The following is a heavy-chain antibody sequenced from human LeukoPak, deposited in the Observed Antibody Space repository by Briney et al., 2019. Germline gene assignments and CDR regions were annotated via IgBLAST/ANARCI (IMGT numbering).Heavy chain of an antibody. CDR3: SRSHDYGGLYFYYYMDV. V-gene: IGHV4-39*01. D-gene: IGHD4-23*01. Sequence: SETLSLTCTVSGGSISSRSDYWGWIRQTPGKGLEWIGNLDSSGSTYYNPSLKSRVTIPVGTSKNQFSLNLRSVTAADTAIYFCSRSHDYGGLYFYYYMDVWGKGTTVTVSS. J-gene: IGHJ6*03. CDR2: LDSSGST. CDR1: GGSISSRSDY.